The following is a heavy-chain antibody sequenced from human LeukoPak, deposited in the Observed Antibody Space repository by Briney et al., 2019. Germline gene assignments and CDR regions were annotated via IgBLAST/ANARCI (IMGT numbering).Heavy chain of an antibody. CDR2: IHYSGKT. D-gene: IGHD2-21*02. CDR3: ARRCGGDCYSKMGLDL. CDR1: GGFISNSIYY. J-gene: IGHJ5*02. Sequence: SETLSLTCIVSGGFISNSIYYWAWIRQPPGEGLEWIGSIHYSGKTYYYPSLKSRVTMSVDTSKNQFSLELSSVTAADTAVYYCARRCGGDCYSKMGLDLWGQGTAVTVSS. V-gene: IGHV4-39*01.